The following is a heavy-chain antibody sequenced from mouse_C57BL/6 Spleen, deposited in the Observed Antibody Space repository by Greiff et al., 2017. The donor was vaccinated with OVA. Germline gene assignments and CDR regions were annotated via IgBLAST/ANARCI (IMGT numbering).Heavy chain of an antibody. CDR2: IDPEDGET. V-gene: IGHV14-2*01. CDR3: ASSPAAWFAY. CDR1: GFNITDYY. J-gene: IGHJ3*01. Sequence: EVQLQQSGAELVKPGASVKLSCTASGFNITDYYMHWVKQRPEQGLEWIGRIDPEDGETKYAPKFQGKAIITADKSSNPAYLQLRSLTSEDTAVYYCASSPAAWFAYWGQGTLVTVSA.